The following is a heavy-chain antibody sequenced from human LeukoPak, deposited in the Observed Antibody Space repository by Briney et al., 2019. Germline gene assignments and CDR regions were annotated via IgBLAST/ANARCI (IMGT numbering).Heavy chain of an antibody. D-gene: IGHD3-3*01. CDR3: MSLTWSVHLSDFNN. V-gene: IGHV1-2*02. J-gene: IGHJ4*02. CDR2: INPNSGDT. Sequence: ASVTVSCTASGYTFTAYYLHWVRQAPGQGLEWIESINPNSGDTNYALKFRGRLTMSRDTSTNTCYMELTRLTSDDTALYYCMSLTWSVHLSDFNNGGKGTLVTVPS. CDR1: GYTFTAYY.